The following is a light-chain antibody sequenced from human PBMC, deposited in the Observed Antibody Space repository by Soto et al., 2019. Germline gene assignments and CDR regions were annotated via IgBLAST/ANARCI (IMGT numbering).Light chain of an antibody. Sequence: QSALTQPASVSGSPGQSITISCTGTSSDIGHYDYVSWYQQHPGKAPKLMIYHVTYQPSGVSNRYSGSKSGNSASLTISGLQADYVAEYYYCSVPTSHPSVFGSGPNATVL. CDR2: HVT. V-gene: IGLV2-14*03. CDR1: SSDIGHYDY. J-gene: IGLJ1*01. CDR3: CSVPTSHPSV.